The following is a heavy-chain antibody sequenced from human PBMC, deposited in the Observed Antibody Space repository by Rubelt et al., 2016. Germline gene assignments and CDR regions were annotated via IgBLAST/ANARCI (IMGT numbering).Heavy chain of an antibody. CDR1: GGSISSSSYH. CDR2: IYYSGRT. D-gene: IGHD2-2*01. V-gene: IGHV4-39*01. CDR3: ARHGACLNVFFDL. J-gene: IGHJ2*01. Sequence: QLQLQESGPGLVKPSETLSLTCTVSGGSISSSSYHWGWIRQPPGKGLEWIGTIYYSGRTYYNPSLTRRVSITVDTSTNQVSLQLTSEIAAVTAVYYCARHGACLNVFFDLWGRGTLVTVSS.